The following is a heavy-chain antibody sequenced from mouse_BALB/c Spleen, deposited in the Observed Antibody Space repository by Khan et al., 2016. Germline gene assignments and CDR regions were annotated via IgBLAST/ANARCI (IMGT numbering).Heavy chain of an antibody. J-gene: IGHJ1*01. Sequence: EVQLQESGPGLVKPSQSLSLTCTVTGYSITSDYAWNWIRQFPGNKLEWMGYISYSGSTSYNPSLKSRISITRDTSKNQFFLQLNSVTTEDTATYYGATTTVVATKYFDVWGAGTTVTVSS. D-gene: IGHD1-1*01. CDR1: GYSITSDYA. CDR3: ATTTVVATKYFDV. CDR2: ISYSGST. V-gene: IGHV3-2*02.